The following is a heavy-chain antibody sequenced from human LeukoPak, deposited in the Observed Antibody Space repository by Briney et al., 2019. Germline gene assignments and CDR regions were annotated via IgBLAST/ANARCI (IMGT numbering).Heavy chain of an antibody. D-gene: IGHD2-2*01. Sequence: PSETLSLTCTVSGGSISSYYWSWIRQPPGKGPEWIGYIYYSGSTNYNPSLKSRVTMSVDMSKNQLSLKLSSVTAADTAVYYCARWYCSSNTCYHMDVWGKGTTVTVSS. CDR1: GGSISSYY. J-gene: IGHJ6*03. CDR2: IYYSGST. CDR3: ARWYCSSNTCYHMDV. V-gene: IGHV4-59*01.